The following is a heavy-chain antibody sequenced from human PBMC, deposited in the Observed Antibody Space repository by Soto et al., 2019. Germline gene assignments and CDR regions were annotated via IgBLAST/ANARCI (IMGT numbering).Heavy chain of an antibody. CDR1: GESFSGYY. CDR3: ARGRRVDNIWGSYRNFDW. Sequence: SETLSLTCAVYGESFSGYYWSWIRQPPGKGLEWIGEINHSGSTNYSPSLKSRVTISVDTSKNQFSLNLSSVTAADTAVYFCARGRRVDNIWGSYRNFDWWGQGTLVTVSS. J-gene: IGHJ4*02. V-gene: IGHV4-34*01. CDR2: INHSGST. D-gene: IGHD3-16*02.